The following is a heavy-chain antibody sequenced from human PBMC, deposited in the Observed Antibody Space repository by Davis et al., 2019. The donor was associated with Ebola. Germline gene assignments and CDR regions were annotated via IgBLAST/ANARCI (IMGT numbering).Heavy chain of an antibody. CDR2: ISGSGGST. CDR3: AKVGSGWYFDY. J-gene: IGHJ4*02. CDR1: GFVFSSYV. V-gene: IGHV3-23*01. Sequence: GESLKISCAASGFVFSSYVMSWVRQAPGKGLEWVSAISGSGGSTYYADSVKGRFTISRDNSKNTLYLQMNSLRAEDTAVYYCAKVGSGWYFDYWGQGTLVTVSS. D-gene: IGHD6-19*01.